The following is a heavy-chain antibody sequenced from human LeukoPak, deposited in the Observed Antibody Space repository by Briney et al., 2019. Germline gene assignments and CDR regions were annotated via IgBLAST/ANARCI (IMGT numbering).Heavy chain of an antibody. Sequence: SETLSLTCTVSGDSVSSAGYFWNWIRQPPGKGLEWIGYIYYSGSTNYNPSLKSRVTISLDTSKNQFSLKLTSVTAADTAVYYCARLWIQLWFFDYWGQGTLVTVSS. CDR1: GDSVSSAGYF. J-gene: IGHJ4*02. CDR2: IYYSGST. V-gene: IGHV4-61*08. D-gene: IGHD5-18*01. CDR3: ARLWIQLWFFDY.